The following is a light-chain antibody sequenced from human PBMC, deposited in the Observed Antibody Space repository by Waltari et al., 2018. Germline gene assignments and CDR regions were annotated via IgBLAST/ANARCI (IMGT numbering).Light chain of an antibody. V-gene: IGKV3-20*01. J-gene: IGKJ2*01. CDR1: QSVSSSY. CDR2: GAS. CDR3: QQYGSSPPYT. Sequence: EIVLTQSPGTLSLSPGERATLSCRASQSVSSSYLAWYQQKPGQAPRLLIYGASSRATGIPDRFSGSVSGTDFTLTISRLEPEDCAVYYCQQYGSSPPYTFGQGTKLEIK.